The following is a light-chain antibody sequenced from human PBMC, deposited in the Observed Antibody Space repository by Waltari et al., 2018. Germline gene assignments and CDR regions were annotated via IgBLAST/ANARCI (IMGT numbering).Light chain of an antibody. Sequence: ETVLTQSPATLSLSTGERATLSCRASQSVNSYLAWYQQKPGQAPRLLIYDASNRATGIPARFSGSGSGTDFTLTISSLEPEDFAVYYCQQRSNWPPFTFGGGTKVEIK. J-gene: IGKJ4*01. CDR1: QSVNSY. CDR3: QQRSNWPPFT. CDR2: DAS. V-gene: IGKV3-11*01.